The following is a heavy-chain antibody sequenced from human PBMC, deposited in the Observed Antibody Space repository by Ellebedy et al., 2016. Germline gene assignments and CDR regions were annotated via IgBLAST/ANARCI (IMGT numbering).Heavy chain of an antibody. V-gene: IGHV1-46*01. CDR2: INPSGGST. CDR3: ALRGQPGGYSYGLFFDY. CDR1: GYTFTSYY. D-gene: IGHD5-18*01. Sequence: ASVKVSCXASGYTFTSYYMHWVRQAPGQGLEWMGIINPSGGSTSYAQKFQGRVTITADKSTSTAYMELSSLRSEDTAVYYCALRGQPGGYSYGLFFDYWGQGTLVTVSS. J-gene: IGHJ4*02.